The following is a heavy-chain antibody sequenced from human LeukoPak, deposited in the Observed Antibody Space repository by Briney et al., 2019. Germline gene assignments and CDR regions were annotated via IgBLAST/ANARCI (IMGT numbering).Heavy chain of an antibody. CDR2: ISRNGGST. D-gene: IGHD4/OR15-4a*01. V-gene: IGHV3-64D*06. Sequence: GGSLRLSCSASGFTFNSYPVHWVRQAPGKGLEYVSGISRNGGSTYYADSVKGRFTISRDSSKKKLYLQMSSLRAEDTAVYYCVKESVFMVAPNSAFDIWGQGTMVTVSS. J-gene: IGHJ3*02. CDR1: GFTFNSYP. CDR3: VKESVFMVAPNSAFDI.